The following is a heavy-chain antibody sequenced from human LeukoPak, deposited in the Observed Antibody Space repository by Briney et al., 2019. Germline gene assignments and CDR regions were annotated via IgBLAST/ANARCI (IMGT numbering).Heavy chain of an antibody. J-gene: IGHJ4*02. CDR2: IIPIFGTA. CDR1: GGTFSSYA. CDR3: ASTPFSRYCSGGSYYSGGFDY. V-gene: IGHV1-69*05. Sequence: SVKVSCKASGGTFSSYAISWVRQAPGQGLEWMGGIIPIFGTANYAQKFQGRVTITTDESTSTAYMELSSLRSEDTAVYYCASTPFSRYCSGGSYYSGGFDYWGQGTLVTVSS. D-gene: IGHD2-15*01.